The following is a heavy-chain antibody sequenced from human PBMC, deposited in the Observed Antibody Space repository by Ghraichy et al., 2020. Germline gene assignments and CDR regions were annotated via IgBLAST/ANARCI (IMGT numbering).Heavy chain of an antibody. D-gene: IGHD6-19*01. CDR2: ISWNSGSI. CDR3: AKDTVAGTYY. CDR1: GFTFDDYA. J-gene: IGHJ4*02. Sequence: GGSLRLSCAASGFTFDDYAMHWVRQAPGKGLEWVSGISWNSGSIGYADSVKGRFTISRDNAKNSLYLQMNSLRAEDKALYYCAKDTVAGTYYWGQGTLVTVSS. V-gene: IGHV3-9*01.